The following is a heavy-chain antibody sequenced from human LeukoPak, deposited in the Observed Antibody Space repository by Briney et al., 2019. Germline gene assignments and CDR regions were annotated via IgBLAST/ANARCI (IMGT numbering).Heavy chain of an antibody. CDR3: ARGPGVIWFGEKAFDI. CDR1: GFTVSSKY. D-gene: IGHD3-10*01. V-gene: IGHV3-53*01. Sequence: GVSLRLSCAASGFTVSSKYMSWVRQAPGKGLEWVSVLYSGGSTHYADSVKGRFTISRDNSKNTLYLQMNSLRAEDTAVYYCARGPGVIWFGEKAFDIWGQGTMVTVSS. CDR2: LYSGGST. J-gene: IGHJ3*02.